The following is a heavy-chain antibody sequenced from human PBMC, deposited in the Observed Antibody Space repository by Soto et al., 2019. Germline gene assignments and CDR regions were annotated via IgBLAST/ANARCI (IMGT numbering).Heavy chain of an antibody. V-gene: IGHV3-23*01. CDR2: ISTSGGTT. J-gene: IGHJ1*01. CDR3: ATGTAAPAH. CDR1: GFTFSNFD. Sequence: EVQLLESGGGLVQPGGSLRLSCAASGFTFSNFDMSWVRQAPGKGLEWVSGISTSGGTTYYADSVKGRFTSSRDNSKNTLYRQMTSLRAEDTAVYYGATGTAAPAHWGQGTLVTVSS. D-gene: IGHD6-13*01.